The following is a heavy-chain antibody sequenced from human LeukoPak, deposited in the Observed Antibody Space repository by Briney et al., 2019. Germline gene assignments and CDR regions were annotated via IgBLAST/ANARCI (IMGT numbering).Heavy chain of an antibody. CDR1: GGSFSGYY. V-gene: IGHV4-34*01. J-gene: IGHJ6*03. CDR3: ARGTLWSGYHSYYYYYMDV. D-gene: IGHD3-3*01. Sequence: SETLSLTCAVYGGSFSGYYWSWIRQPPGKGLEWIWEINHSGSTNYNPSLKSRVTISVDTSKNQLSLKLSSVTAADTAVYYCARGTLWSGYHSYYYYYMDVWGKGTTVTVSS. CDR2: INHSGST.